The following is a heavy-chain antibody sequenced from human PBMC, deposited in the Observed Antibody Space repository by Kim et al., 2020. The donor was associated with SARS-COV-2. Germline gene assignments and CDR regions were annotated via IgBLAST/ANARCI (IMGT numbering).Heavy chain of an antibody. CDR3: ARELRSMTTVTYFDY. Sequence: SETLSLTCAVSGGSISSSNWWSWVRQPPGKGLEWIGEIYHSGSTNYNPPLKSRGTISVDKSKNQVSLKLSSVTAADTAVYYCARELRSMTTVTYFDYWGQGPLVTVSS. V-gene: IGHV4-4*02. D-gene: IGHD4-17*01. CDR2: IYHSGST. CDR1: GGSISSSNW. J-gene: IGHJ4*02.